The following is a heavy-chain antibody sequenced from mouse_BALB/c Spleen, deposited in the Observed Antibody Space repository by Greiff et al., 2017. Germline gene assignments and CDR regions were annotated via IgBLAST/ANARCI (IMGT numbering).Heavy chain of an antibody. V-gene: IGHV1S137*01. CDR1: GYTFTDYA. J-gene: IGHJ2*01. CDR2: ISTYNGDA. Sequence: VQLQQSGAELVRPGVSVKISCKGSGYTFTDYAMHWVKQSHAKSLEWIGVISTYNGDASYNQKFNGKATMTVDQSSSTAYMELARLTSEDSAIYYCARVTYLCDYWGQGTTLTVSS. D-gene: IGHD5-5*01. CDR3: ARVTYLCDY.